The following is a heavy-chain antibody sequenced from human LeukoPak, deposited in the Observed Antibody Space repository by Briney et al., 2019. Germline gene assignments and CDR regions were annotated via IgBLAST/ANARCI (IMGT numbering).Heavy chain of an antibody. J-gene: IGHJ5*02. CDR2: ISAYNGNT. CDR3: ASDWFDP. Sequence: ASVKVSFKASGYTFTSYGISWVRQAPGQGLEWMGWISAYNGNTNYVQKLQGRVNMTTDISTSTAYMELRSLRSDDTAVYYCASDWFDPWGQGTLVTVSS. V-gene: IGHV1-18*01. CDR1: GYTFTSYG.